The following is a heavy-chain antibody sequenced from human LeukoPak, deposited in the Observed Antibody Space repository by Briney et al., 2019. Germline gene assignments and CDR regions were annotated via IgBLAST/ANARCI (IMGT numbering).Heavy chain of an antibody. CDR3: ARVAAAGTKDY. D-gene: IGHD6-13*01. CDR2: IYYSGST. V-gene: IGHV4-59*08. CDR1: GGSISSYY. J-gene: IGHJ4*02. Sequence: SETLSLTCTVSGGSISSYYWSWIRQPPGKGLEWIGYIYYSGSTNYNPSLKSRVTISVDTSKNQFSLKLSSVTAADTAVYYCARVAAAGTKDYWGRGTLVTVSS.